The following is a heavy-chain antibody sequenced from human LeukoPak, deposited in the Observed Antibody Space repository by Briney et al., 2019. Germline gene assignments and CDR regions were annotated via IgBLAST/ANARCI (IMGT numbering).Heavy chain of an antibody. Sequence: PSETLSLTCTVSGASISSYYWSWIRQPPGKGLEWIGRLYTSGSTNYNPSPKSRVTMSVDTSKNQFSLKLSSVTAADTALYYCTRDNGGDWYAFDIWGQGTVVTVSS. D-gene: IGHD2-21*02. CDR3: TRDNGGDWYAFDI. CDR2: LYTSGST. CDR1: GASISSYY. J-gene: IGHJ3*02. V-gene: IGHV4-4*07.